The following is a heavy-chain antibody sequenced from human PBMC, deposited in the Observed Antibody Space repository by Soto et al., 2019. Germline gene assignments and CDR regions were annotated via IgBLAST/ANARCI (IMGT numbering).Heavy chain of an antibody. CDR1: GYTFTSYY. Sequence: ASVKVSCKASGYTFTSYYMHWVRQAPGQGLEWMGIINPSGGSTSYAQKFQGRVTMTRDTSTSTVYMELSSLRSEDTAVYYCARDWYYYDSSGYYQGGYFDYWGQGTLVTVSS. V-gene: IGHV1-46*01. D-gene: IGHD3-22*01. CDR2: INPSGGST. CDR3: ARDWYYYDSSGYYQGGYFDY. J-gene: IGHJ4*02.